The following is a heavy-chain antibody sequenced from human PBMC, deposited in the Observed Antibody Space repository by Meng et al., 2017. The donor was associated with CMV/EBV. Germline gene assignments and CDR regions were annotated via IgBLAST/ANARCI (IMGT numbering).Heavy chain of an antibody. CDR3: ARDRWGSGWKLFDY. Sequence: TVSGGSISSYYWSWIRQPAGKGLEWIGRIYTSGSTNYSPSLESRVTMSVDTSKNQFSLKLSSVTAADTAVYYCARDRWGSGWKLFDYWGQGTLVTVSS. J-gene: IGHJ4*02. V-gene: IGHV4-4*07. CDR2: IYTSGST. D-gene: IGHD6-19*01. CDR1: GGSISSYY.